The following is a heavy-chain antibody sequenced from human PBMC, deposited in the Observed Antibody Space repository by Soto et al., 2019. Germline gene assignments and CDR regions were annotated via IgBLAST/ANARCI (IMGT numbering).Heavy chain of an antibody. CDR3: AKRNQASSVSERGTRYYGMDV. V-gene: IGHV3-30*18. CDR2: ISYDGSNK. Sequence: GGSLRLSCAASGFTFSSYGMHWVRQAPGKGLEWVAVISYDGSNKYYADSVKGRFTISRDNSKNTLYLQMNSLRAEDTAVYYCAKRNQASSVSERGTRYYGMDVWGQGTTVTVSS. D-gene: IGHD6-19*01. J-gene: IGHJ6*02. CDR1: GFTFSSYG.